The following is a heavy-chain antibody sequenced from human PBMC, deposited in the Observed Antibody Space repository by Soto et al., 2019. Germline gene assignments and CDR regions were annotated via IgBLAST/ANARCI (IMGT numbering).Heavy chain of an antibody. Sequence: QVQLVQSGAEVKKPGASVKVSCKASGYTFTSYGISWVRQAPGQGLEWMGWISAYNGNTNYAQKLQGRVTMTTDTATSTAVMELRGLRSYDTAVYYCARDLTPIFTGYCSGGSCYSMYYFAYWGQGTLVTVSS. V-gene: IGHV1-18*01. CDR3: ARDLTPIFTGYCSGGSCYSMYYFAY. J-gene: IGHJ4*02. CDR1: GYTFTSYG. CDR2: ISAYNGNT. D-gene: IGHD2-15*01.